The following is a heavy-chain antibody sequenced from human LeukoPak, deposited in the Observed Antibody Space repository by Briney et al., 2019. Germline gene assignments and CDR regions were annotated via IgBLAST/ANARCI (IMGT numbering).Heavy chain of an antibody. V-gene: IGHV3-23*01. J-gene: IGHJ4*02. CDR2: ISGIVGRT. CDR3: AKDYSYYGSGSPWYDYVWGSYRSHFDY. Sequence: GGSLRLSCAASGFAFTSYAMSWVRQAPGKGRGWVSAISGIVGRTYYADSVKGRFTISRYNSKNTLYLQMNSLRAEDTAVYYCAKDYSYYGSGSPWYDYVWGSYRSHFDYGGQGTLATVSS. D-gene: IGHD3-16*02. CDR1: GFAFTSYA.